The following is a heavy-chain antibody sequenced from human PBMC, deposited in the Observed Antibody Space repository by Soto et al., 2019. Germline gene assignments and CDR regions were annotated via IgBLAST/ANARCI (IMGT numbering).Heavy chain of an antibody. V-gene: IGHV4-30-2*01. Sequence: QLQLQESGSGLVKPSQTLSLTCAVSGGSISSGGYSWSWIRQPPGKGLEWIGNIYQSGSTYYNPSLKCRVTISVDRSKNQFTLKLTSVTAADTAVYYCASTLGHCSGGSCYFDYWGQGTLVTVSS. D-gene: IGHD2-15*01. CDR3: ASTLGHCSGGSCYFDY. CDR2: IYQSGST. J-gene: IGHJ4*02. CDR1: GGSISSGGYS.